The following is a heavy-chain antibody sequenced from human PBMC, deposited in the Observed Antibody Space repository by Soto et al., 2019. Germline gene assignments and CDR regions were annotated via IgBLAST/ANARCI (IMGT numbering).Heavy chain of an antibody. CDR1: GFTFSSYA. D-gene: IGHD6-19*01. V-gene: IGHV3-23*01. J-gene: IGHJ4*02. CDR3: AKTLAVAGFPFDY. Sequence: GGSLRLSCAASGFTFSSYAMSWVRQAPGKGLEWVSTISGSGGSTYYADSVKGRFTISRDNSKNTLYLQMNSLRAEDTAVYYCAKTLAVAGFPFDYWGQGTLVTVSS. CDR2: ISGSGGST.